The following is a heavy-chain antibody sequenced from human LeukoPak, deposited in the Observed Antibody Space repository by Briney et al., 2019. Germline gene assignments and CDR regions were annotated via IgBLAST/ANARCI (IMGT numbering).Heavy chain of an antibody. D-gene: IGHD4/OR15-4a*01. J-gene: IGHJ5*02. CDR1: GGSISSYY. CDR2: IYYSGST. Sequence: PSETLSLTCTVSGGSISSYYWSWIRQPPGKGLEWIGYIYYSGSTNYNPSLKSRVTISVDTSKNQFSLKLSSVTAADTAVYYCVRGPYGASISKWFDPWGQGTLVIVSS. CDR3: VRGPYGASISKWFDP. V-gene: IGHV4-59*01.